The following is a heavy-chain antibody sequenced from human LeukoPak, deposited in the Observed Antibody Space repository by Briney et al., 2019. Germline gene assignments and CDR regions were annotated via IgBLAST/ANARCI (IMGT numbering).Heavy chain of an antibody. CDR3: AKDLGYDSVWGEGNFYDY. D-gene: IGHD3-16*01. Sequence: PGGSLRLSCAASGFTFSSYEMNWVRQAPGKGLQWVSAISGDGKDRDYPDSVKGRFTISRDNSKNTLYLQMDSLRAEDTAVYYCAKDLGYDSVWGEGNFYDYWGQGTLVTVSS. CDR2: ISGDGKDR. V-gene: IGHV3-23*01. CDR1: GFTFSSYE. J-gene: IGHJ4*02.